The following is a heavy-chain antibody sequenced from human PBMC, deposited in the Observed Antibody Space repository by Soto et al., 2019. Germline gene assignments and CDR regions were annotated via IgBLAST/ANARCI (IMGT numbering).Heavy chain of an antibody. CDR2: MNPNSGNT. CDR1: GYTFTSYD. CDR3: ARGARYCSSTSCYPPIWFDP. V-gene: IGHV1-8*01. Sequence: ASVKVSCKASGYTFTSYDINWVRQATGQGLEWMGWMNPNSGNTGYAQKFQGRVTMTRNTSISTAYMELSSLRSEDTAVYYCARGARYCSSTSCYPPIWFDPWGQGTLVTSPQ. D-gene: IGHD2-2*01. J-gene: IGHJ5*02.